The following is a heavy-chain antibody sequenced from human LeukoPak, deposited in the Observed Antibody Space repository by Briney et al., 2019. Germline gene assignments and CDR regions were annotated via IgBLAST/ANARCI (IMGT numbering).Heavy chain of an antibody. V-gene: IGHV3-23*01. CDR1: GFTFSSYA. CDR3: AKARVRDYYDSSGVTTGVFQH. Sequence: GGSLTLSCAASGFTFSSYAMSWVRQAPGKGLEWGSAISGSGGSTYYADSVEGRFTISRDNAKNSLYLQMNSLRADDTAVYYCAKARVRDYYDSSGVTTGVFQHWGQGTLVTVSS. D-gene: IGHD3-22*01. J-gene: IGHJ1*01. CDR2: ISGSGGST.